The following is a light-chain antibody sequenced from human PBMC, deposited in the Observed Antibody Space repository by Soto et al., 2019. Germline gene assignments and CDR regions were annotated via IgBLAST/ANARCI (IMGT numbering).Light chain of an antibody. CDR1: SSNIGNNY. CDR3: ATWDGSLPGEV. V-gene: IGLV1-51*01. J-gene: IGLJ2*01. Sequence: QSALTQSPSVSAAPGQKVTISCSGSSSNIGNNYVSWYQQLPGTAPKLLIYDNNKRHSGIPDRFSGSKSGTSGTLDITGRQTGDDADYYCATWDGSLPGEVFGGGTKLTVL. CDR2: DNN.